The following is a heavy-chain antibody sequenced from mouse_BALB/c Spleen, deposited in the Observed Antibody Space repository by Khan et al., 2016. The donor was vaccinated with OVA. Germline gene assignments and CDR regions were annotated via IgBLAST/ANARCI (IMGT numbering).Heavy chain of an antibody. V-gene: IGHV3-2*02. D-gene: IGHD2-4*01. CDR3: ARKDYYDYDPFPY. CDR1: GYSITSEFA. CDR2: ISYSGNT. Sequence: QLEESGPGLVKPSQSLSLTCTVTGYSITSEFAWNWIRQFPGNKLEWMGYISYSGNTRYNPSLKSLISITRDTSRNQFFLQLNSVTTEDTATDYCARKDYYDYDPFPYWGQGTLVTVSA. J-gene: IGHJ3*01.